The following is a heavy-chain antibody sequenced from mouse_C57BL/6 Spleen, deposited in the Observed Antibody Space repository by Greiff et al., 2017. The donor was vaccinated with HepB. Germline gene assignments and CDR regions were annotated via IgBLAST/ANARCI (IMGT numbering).Heavy chain of an antibody. CDR3: ARGSSYRYFDV. J-gene: IGHJ1*03. CDR2: ISYDGSN. Sequence: DVQLQESGPGLVKPSQSLSLTCSVTGYSITSGYYWNWIRQFPGNKLEWMGYISYDGSNNYNPSLKNRISITRDTSKNQFFLKLNSVTTEDTATYYCARGSSYRYFDVWGTGTTVTVSS. D-gene: IGHD1-1*01. V-gene: IGHV3-6*01. CDR1: GYSITSGYY.